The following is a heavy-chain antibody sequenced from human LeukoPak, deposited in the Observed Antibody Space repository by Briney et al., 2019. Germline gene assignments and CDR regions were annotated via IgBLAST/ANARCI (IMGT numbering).Heavy chain of an antibody. Sequence: SETLSLTCTVSGGSISSYYWSWIRQPPGKGLEWIGYIYYSGSTNYNPSLKSRVTISVDTSKNQFSLKLSSVTAADTAVYYCARDPRYNWNYGWFDRWGQGTLVTVSS. CDR1: GGSISSYY. J-gene: IGHJ5*02. CDR2: IYYSGST. CDR3: ARDPRYNWNYGWFDR. V-gene: IGHV4-59*01. D-gene: IGHD1-7*01.